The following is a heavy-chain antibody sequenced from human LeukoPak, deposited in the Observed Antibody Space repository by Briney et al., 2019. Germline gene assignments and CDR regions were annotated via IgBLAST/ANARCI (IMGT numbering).Heavy chain of an antibody. CDR2: LSSSGSAF. J-gene: IGHJ4*02. CDR3: ARDLYYDSSGYYDY. V-gene: IGHV3-48*03. CDR1: GFTFRSYE. Sequence: GGSLTLSCEDSGFTFRSYEMNWVRQAPGKGLEWIAYLSSSGSAFSYADSVKGRFTISRDNAKNSLYLQMNSLRAEDTAVYYCARDLYYDSSGYYDYWGQGTLVTVSS. D-gene: IGHD3-22*01.